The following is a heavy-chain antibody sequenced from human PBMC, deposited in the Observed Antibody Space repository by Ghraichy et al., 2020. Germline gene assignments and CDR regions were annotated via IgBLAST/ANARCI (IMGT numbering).Heavy chain of an antibody. D-gene: IGHD6-19*01. CDR1: GFTFSSYA. CDR3: AKDRSIIAVAATGVDS. Sequence: GGSLRLSCAASGFTFSSYAMSWVRQAPGKGLEWVSAISGSGGSTYYADSVKGRFTISRDNSKNTLYLQMNSLRAEDTAVYYCAKDRSIIAVAATGVDSWGQGTLVTVSS. CDR2: ISGSGGST. V-gene: IGHV3-23*01. J-gene: IGHJ4*02.